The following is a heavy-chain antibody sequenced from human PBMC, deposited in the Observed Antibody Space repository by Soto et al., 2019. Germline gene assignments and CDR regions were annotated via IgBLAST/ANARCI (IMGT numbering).Heavy chain of an antibody. Sequence: GGSLRLSCAASGFTFSSYAMHWVRQAPGKGLEWVAVISYDGSNKYYADSVKGRFTISRDNSKNTLYLQMNSLRAEDTAVYYCAREVLDDDFWSGYHRYYYYGMDVWGQGTTVTVSS. J-gene: IGHJ6*02. CDR3: AREVLDDDFWSGYHRYYYYGMDV. D-gene: IGHD3-3*01. V-gene: IGHV3-30-3*01. CDR2: ISYDGSNK. CDR1: GFTFSSYA.